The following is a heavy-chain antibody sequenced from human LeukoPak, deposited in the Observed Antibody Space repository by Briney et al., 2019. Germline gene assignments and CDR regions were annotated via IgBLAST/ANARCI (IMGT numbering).Heavy chain of an antibody. CDR3: ARGPNYGDRVDYFDY. CDR1: GFIFRSHW. J-gene: IGHJ4*02. Sequence: GGSLRLSCAASGFIFRSHWMSWVRQVPGRALEWVAHIKQDGNEKHYVDSVEGRFTLSRDDSKNSLYLQMNSLRVDDSAVYYCARGPNYGDRVDYFDYWGQGTLVTVSS. D-gene: IGHD4-17*01. V-gene: IGHV3-7*01. CDR2: IKQDGNEK.